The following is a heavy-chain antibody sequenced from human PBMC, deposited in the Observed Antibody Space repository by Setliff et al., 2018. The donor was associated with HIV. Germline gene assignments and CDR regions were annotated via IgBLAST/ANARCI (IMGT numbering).Heavy chain of an antibody. V-gene: IGHV1-3*03. Sequence: ASVKVSCKASGYIFSNHALHWVRQAPGQRLEWMGWINNGNGDTKYSQDFRGRVTITRDSSASTAYMELSSLISEDMALYYCARDNYYDTSGAIGYWGQGTMVTVSS. D-gene: IGHD3-22*01. CDR1: GYIFSNHA. J-gene: IGHJ4*02. CDR3: ARDNYYDTSGAIGY. CDR2: INNGNGDT.